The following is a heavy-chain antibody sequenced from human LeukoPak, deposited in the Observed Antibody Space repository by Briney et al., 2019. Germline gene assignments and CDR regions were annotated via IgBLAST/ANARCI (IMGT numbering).Heavy chain of an antibody. J-gene: IGHJ6*04. CDR1: GYTLINLS. CDR3: ASILYGYGLDV. D-gene: IGHD2/OR15-2a*01. Sequence: ASVKVSCKVSGYTLINLSVHWVRQAPGKGLEWMGSSDPHQTNYARNFQGRLTMTEDTSADTAYMELSSLRSEDTAVYYCASILYGYGLDVWGKGTTVTVSS. CDR2: SDPHQT. V-gene: IGHV1-24*01.